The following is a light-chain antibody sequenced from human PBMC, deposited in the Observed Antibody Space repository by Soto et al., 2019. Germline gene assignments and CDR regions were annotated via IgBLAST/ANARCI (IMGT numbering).Light chain of an antibody. J-gene: IGLJ1*01. CDR2: EGS. V-gene: IGLV2-23*01. CDR1: SSDVGSYNL. CDR3: CSYAGSYV. Sequence: QSALTQPASVSGSPGQSITISCTGTSSDVGSYNLVSWYQQHPGKAPKLMIYEGSKRPSGVSIRFSGSTSGNTASLTISGLQAEDEADYYCCSYAGSYVFGTGTKVTV.